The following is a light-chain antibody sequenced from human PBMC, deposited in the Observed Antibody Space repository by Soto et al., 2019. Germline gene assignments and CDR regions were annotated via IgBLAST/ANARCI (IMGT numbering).Light chain of an antibody. CDR3: SSFTSSMTNV. V-gene: IGLV2-14*01. J-gene: IGLJ1*01. CDR2: DVS. CDR1: SSDIGIYNY. Sequence: QSVLTQPASVSGSPGQSITISCTGTSSDIGIYNYVSWYQQHPGKAPKLMIYDVSNRPSGVSNRFSGSKSGNTASLTISGLQAADEADYFCSSFTSSMTNVFGRGTKVTVL.